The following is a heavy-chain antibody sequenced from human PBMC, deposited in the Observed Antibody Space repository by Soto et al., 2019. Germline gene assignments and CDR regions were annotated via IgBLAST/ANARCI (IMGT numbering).Heavy chain of an antibody. J-gene: IGHJ6*02. CDR1: GGSISGYY. CDR3: ARHSPYYGMDV. Sequence: SETLSLTCTVSGGSISGYYWSWIRQPPGKGLEWIAYIHYSGTTNYNPSLKSRVTISGDTSKNQVSLELTSVTAADTAVYYCARHSPYYGMDVWGQGTTVTVSS. V-gene: IGHV4-59*01. CDR2: IHYSGTT.